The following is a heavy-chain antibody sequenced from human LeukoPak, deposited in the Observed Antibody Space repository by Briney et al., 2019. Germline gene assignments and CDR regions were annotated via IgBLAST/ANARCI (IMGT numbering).Heavy chain of an antibody. CDR2: IYYSGST. D-gene: IGHD2-2*01. V-gene: IGHV4-39*07. CDR3: ARERLIVVVPNWFDP. CDR1: GGSISSSSYY. J-gene: IGHJ5*02. Sequence: SETLSLTCTVSGGSISSSSYYWGWIRRPPGKGLEWIGSIYYSGSTYYNPSLKSRVTISVDTSKNQFSLKLSSVTAADTAVYYCARERLIVVVPNWFDPWGQGTLVTVSS.